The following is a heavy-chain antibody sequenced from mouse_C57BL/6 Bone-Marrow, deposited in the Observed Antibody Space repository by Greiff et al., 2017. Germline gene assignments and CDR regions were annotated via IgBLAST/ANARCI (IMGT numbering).Heavy chain of an antibody. J-gene: IGHJ1*03. CDR1: GYTFTDYY. V-gene: IGHV1-19*01. Sequence: EVQLQQSGPVLVKPGASVKMSCKASGYTFTDYYMNWVKQSHGKSLEWIGVINPYNGGTSYNQKFKGKATLTVDKSSSTAYIELNSLTSEDSAVYYCARYDWYFDVWGTGTTVTVSS. CDR3: ARYDWYFDV. CDR2: INPYNGGT.